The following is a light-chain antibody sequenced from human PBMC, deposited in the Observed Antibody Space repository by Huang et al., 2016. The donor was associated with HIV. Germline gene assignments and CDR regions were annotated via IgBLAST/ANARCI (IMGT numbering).Light chain of an antibody. J-gene: IGKJ1*01. CDR1: QDIGND. V-gene: IGKV1-6*01. Sequence: AIQMTQSPASLSASVGDRVTITCRASQDIGNDLGWYQQRLGKAPKLLVSTASHLQSGVPSRFTGSGCGTRFTLTISGLQPEDFATYYCLQDYTYPWTFGQGTKVEI. CDR2: TAS. CDR3: LQDYTYPWT.